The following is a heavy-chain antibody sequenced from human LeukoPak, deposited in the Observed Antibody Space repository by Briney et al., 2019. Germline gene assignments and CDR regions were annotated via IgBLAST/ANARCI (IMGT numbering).Heavy chain of an antibody. Sequence: GGSLRLSCAASGLIFSNYSMNWVRQAPGKGLEWVSYISSSSSTVYYADSVKGRFTISRDNAKNSLYLQMNSLRAEDTALYYCAKDSHYYDSSGYYQFDPWGQGTLVTVSS. D-gene: IGHD3-22*01. J-gene: IGHJ5*02. CDR1: GLIFSNYS. V-gene: IGHV3-48*04. CDR2: ISSSSSTV. CDR3: AKDSHYYDSSGYYQFDP.